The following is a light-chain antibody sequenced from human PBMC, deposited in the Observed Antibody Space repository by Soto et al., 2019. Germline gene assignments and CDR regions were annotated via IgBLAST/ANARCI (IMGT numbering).Light chain of an antibody. CDR1: SSNIGNNY. Sequence: QSVLTQSPSVSAAPGQKVTISCSGSSSNIGNNYVSWYQQLPGTAPKLLIYDNNKRPSGIPDRFSGSKSGTSGTLDITGLQAEDEADYYCQSYDSSLSGSDVVFGGGTKLTVL. V-gene: IGLV1-51*01. CDR3: QSYDSSLSGSDVV. CDR2: DNN. J-gene: IGLJ2*01.